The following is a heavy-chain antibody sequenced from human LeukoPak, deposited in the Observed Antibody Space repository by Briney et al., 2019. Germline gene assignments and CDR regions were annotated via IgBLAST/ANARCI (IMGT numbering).Heavy chain of an antibody. CDR3: ARAPPRGSYYRGYFDY. Sequence: SETLSLTCTVSSGSISNYDWSWIRQPAGKGLEWIGRIYTSGSTNYNPSLKSRVTMSVDTSKKQFSLNLSSVTAADTAVYYCARAPPRGSYYRGYFDYWGQGTLVTVSS. J-gene: IGHJ4*02. CDR2: IYTSGST. CDR1: SGSISNYD. V-gene: IGHV4-4*07. D-gene: IGHD3-10*01.